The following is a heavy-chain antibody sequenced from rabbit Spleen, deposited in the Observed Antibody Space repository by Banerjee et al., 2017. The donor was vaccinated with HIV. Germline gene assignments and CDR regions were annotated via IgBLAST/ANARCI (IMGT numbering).Heavy chain of an antibody. CDR3: ARDTGTSFSTYGMDL. V-gene: IGHV1S40*01. CDR1: GFTLRNYW. J-gene: IGHJ6*01. CDR2: IYSGSGGST. Sequence: QSLEESGGGLVKPGASLTLTCTASGFTLRNYWMCWVRQAPGKGLEWIACIYSGSGGSTYYASWAKGRFTISKTSSTTVTLQMTSLTAADTATYFCARDTGTSFSTYGMDLWGPGTLVTVS. D-gene: IGHD7-1*01.